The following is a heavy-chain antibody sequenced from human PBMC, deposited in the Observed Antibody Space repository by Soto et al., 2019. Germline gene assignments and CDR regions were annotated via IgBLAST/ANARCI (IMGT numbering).Heavy chain of an antibody. J-gene: IGHJ5*02. V-gene: IGHV3-74*01. CDR2: INGDGSSI. Sequence: PGGSLRLSCAASGFTFDTFWMHWVRQPPGKGLVWVSRINGDGSSITYADSVKGRFTISRDNAKNTLYLQMHSLRVEDTAVYYCAKATTAGTNFFDPWGQGTLVTSPQ. CDR3: AKATTAGTNFFDP. CDR1: GFTFDTFW. D-gene: IGHD6-13*01.